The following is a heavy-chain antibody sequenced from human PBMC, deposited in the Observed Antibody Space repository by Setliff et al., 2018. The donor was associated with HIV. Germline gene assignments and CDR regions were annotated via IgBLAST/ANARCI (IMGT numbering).Heavy chain of an antibody. CDR2: INHSGST. D-gene: IGHD3-3*01. Sequence: LSLTCTVSGVSIGSSSYYWSWIRQPPGKGLEWSGEINHSGSTNYNPSLKSRVTISVDTSKNQFSLKLSSVTAADTAVYYCARAIFGIVYYYIDVWGKGTTVTVSS. J-gene: IGHJ6*03. CDR1: GVSIGSSSYY. V-gene: IGHV4-39*07. CDR3: ARAIFGIVYYYIDV.